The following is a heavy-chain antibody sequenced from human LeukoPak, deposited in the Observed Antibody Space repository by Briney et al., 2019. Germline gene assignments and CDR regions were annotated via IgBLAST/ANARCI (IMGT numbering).Heavy chain of an antibody. J-gene: IGHJ6*02. D-gene: IGHD6-19*01. Sequence: ASVKVSCKASGYTFTSYYMHWVRQAPGQGLEWMGIINPSGGSTSYAQKFQGRVTMTRDTSTSTAYMELRSLRSDDTAVYYCARVMSGGGSGWYGEGIDYYYGMDVWGQGTTVTVSS. CDR3: ARVMSGGGSGWYGEGIDYYYGMDV. V-gene: IGHV1-46*01. CDR2: INPSGGST. CDR1: GYTFTSYY.